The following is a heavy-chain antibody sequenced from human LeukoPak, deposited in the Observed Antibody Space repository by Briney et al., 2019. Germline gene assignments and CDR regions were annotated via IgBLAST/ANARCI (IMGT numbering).Heavy chain of an antibody. D-gene: IGHD5-18*01. CDR1: GGSISSYY. CDR2: IYYSGST. V-gene: IGHV4-59*12. J-gene: IGHJ4*02. CDR3: ARFQGIRGFFDY. Sequence: SETLSLTCTVSGGSISSYYWSWIRQPPGKGLEWIGYIYYSGSTNYNPSLKSRVTISVDTSKNQFSLKLSSVTAADTAMYYCARFQGIRGFFDYWGQGTLVTVSS.